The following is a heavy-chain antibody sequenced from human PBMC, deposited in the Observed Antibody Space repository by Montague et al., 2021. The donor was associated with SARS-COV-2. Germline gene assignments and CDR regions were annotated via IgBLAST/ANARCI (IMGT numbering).Heavy chain of an antibody. J-gene: IGHJ6*02. D-gene: IGHD3-9*01. CDR3: ARLHYDNSYGMDV. V-gene: IGHV4-59*01. CDR2: SDYNGST. CDR1: GGAISTYY. Sequence: SETLSLTCTVSGGAISTYYWNWIRQFPGKGLEWIGYSDYNGSTNYNPSLQSRVIISVDRSKIQFSLKLNSVTAADTAIYYCARLHYDNSYGMDVWGQGTPVTVSS.